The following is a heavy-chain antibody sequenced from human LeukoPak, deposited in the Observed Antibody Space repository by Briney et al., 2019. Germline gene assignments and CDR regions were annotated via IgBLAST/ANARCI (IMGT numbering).Heavy chain of an antibody. J-gene: IGHJ4*02. V-gene: IGHV4-59*01. CDR1: GGSISSYY. CDR3: ARYSYGGYYFDY. CDR2: VYSSGST. D-gene: IGHD5-18*01. Sequence: SETLSLTCTVSGGSISSYYWSWIRQPPGKGLEWIGYVYSSGSTNYNPSLKSRVTISVDTSNNQFSLKLNSVSAADTAEYYCARYSYGGYYFDYWGQGILVTVSS.